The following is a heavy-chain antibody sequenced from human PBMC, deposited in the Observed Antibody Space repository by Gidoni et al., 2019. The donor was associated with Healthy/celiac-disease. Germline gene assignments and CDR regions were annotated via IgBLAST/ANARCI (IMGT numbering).Heavy chain of an antibody. CDR1: GFTFDDYA. CDR3: AKDGGTIFGVVRGYYYGMDV. CDR2: ISWNSGSI. D-gene: IGHD3-3*01. Sequence: VQLVESGGGLVQPGRSLRLSCAASGFTFDDYAMHWVRQAPGKGLEWVSGISWNSGSIGYADSVKGRFTISRDNAKNSLYLQMNSLRAEDTALYYCAKDGGTIFGVVRGYYYGMDVWGQGTTVTVSS. J-gene: IGHJ6*02. V-gene: IGHV3-9*01.